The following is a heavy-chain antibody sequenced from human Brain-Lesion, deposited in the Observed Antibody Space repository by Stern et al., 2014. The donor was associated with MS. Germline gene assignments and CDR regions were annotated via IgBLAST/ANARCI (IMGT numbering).Heavy chain of an antibody. Sequence: VQLVDSGPGLVKPSETLSLTCTVSGGSISSSTYYWAWIRQPPGKGLEWIGNIYYSGFTYYNPSPKSRVTISVDMSKNQFSLKLSSVTAADTAIYYCARHDSVPRPSQLYSARDRGPGYFDYWGQGTLVTVSS. CDR3: ARHDSVPRPSQLYSARDRGPGYFDY. V-gene: IGHV4-39*01. J-gene: IGHJ4*02. CDR2: IYYSGFT. D-gene: IGHD1-26*01. CDR1: GGSISSSTYY.